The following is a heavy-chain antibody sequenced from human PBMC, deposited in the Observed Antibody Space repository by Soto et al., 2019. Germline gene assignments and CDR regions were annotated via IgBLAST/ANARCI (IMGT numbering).Heavy chain of an antibody. J-gene: IGHJ6*02. CDR2: ISGTGNTI. V-gene: IGHV3-48*02. D-gene: IGHD2-15*01. Sequence: GGSLRLSCAASVFTFSSYSMNWVRQAPGKGLEWVSYISGTGNTIYYAESAKGRFTISRDNAENSLYLQMSSLRDEDTAAYYCARSSGARYFLAMDVWGQGTTVTVSS. CDR3: ARSSGARYFLAMDV. CDR1: VFTFSSYS.